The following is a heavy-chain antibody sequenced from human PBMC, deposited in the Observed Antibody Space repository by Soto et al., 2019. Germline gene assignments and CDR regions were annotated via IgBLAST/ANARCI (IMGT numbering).Heavy chain of an antibody. D-gene: IGHD6-19*01. J-gene: IGHJ6*02. CDR2: INPNSGGT. V-gene: IGHV1-2*04. CDR3: ARAEAVAGLPYGMDV. CDR1: GYTFTGYY. Sequence: ASVKVSCKASGYTFTGYYMHWVRQAPGQGLEWMGWINPNSGGTNYAQKFQGWVTMTRDTSISTAYMELSRLRSDDTAVYYCARAEAVAGLPYGMDVWGQGARVTVSS.